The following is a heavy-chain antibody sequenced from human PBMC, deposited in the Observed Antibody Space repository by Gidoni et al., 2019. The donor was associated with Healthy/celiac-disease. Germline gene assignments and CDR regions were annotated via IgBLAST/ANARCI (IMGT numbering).Heavy chain of an antibody. CDR1: GGSLSRYY. D-gene: IGHD6-6*01. V-gene: IGHV4-59*01. CDR3: ARVVGSSPHDYYYYYMDV. J-gene: IGHJ6*03. Sequence: QVQLQASGPGLVKPSETLSLTCTVSGGSLSRYYWRWIRQPPGKGLEWIGYIYYSGSTNYNPSLKSRVTISVDTSKNQFSLKLSSVTAADTAVYYCARVVGSSPHDYYYYYMDVWGKGTTVTVSS. CDR2: IYYSGST.